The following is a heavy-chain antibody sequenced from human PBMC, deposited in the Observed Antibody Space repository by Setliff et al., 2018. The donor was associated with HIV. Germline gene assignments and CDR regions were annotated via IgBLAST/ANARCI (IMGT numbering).Heavy chain of an antibody. J-gene: IGHJ3*02. V-gene: IGHV3-23*01. D-gene: IGHD6-19*01. Sequence: PGGSLRLSCAASGFTFSTYPMSWVRQAPGKGLEWVSGISGSGGSTYYADSVKGRFTISRDNSKNTLYLQMNSLRAEDTAVYYCAKEEYTSGRCGAFGIWGQGTVVTVSS. CDR3: AKEEYTSGRCGAFGI. CDR1: GFTFSTYP. CDR2: ISGSGGST.